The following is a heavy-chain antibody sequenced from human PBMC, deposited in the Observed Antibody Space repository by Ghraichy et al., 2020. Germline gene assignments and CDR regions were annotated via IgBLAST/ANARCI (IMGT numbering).Heavy chain of an antibody. CDR1: GFTFDDYC. Sequence: GSLRLSCAASGFTFDDYCMHWVRQAPGKDLEWVSLITGDGGTTYYADSVKGRFTISRDNRKNSLYLQMDSLRTEDTALYYCAKAYGGSYPLSRYFHSWGQGTLVTVSS. CDR3: AKAYGGSYPLSRYFHS. D-gene: IGHD1-26*01. J-gene: IGHJ4*02. V-gene: IGHV3-43*02. CDR2: ITGDGGTT.